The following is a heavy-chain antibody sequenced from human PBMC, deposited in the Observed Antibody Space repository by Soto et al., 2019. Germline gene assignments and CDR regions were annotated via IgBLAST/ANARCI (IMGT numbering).Heavy chain of an antibody. CDR1: GGTFSSYA. D-gene: IGHD5-18*01. CDR2: IIPIFGTA. J-gene: IGHJ6*02. CDR3: ARLSGYSYGTYYYYGMDV. V-gene: IGHV1-69*13. Sequence: ASVKVSCKASGGTFSSYAISWVRQAPGQGLEWMGGIIPIFGTANYAQKFQGRVTITADESTSTAYMELSSLRSEDTAVYYCARLSGYSYGTYYYYGMDVWGQGTTVTVSS.